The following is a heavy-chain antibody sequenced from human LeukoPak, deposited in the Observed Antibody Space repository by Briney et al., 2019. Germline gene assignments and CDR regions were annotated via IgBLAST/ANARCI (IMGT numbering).Heavy chain of an antibody. CDR1: GFTFSSYE. CDR2: IRSSGSTI. V-gene: IGHV3-48*03. D-gene: IGHD6-13*01. Sequence: GGSLTLACAASGFTFSSYEMKWVRQAAGKGLGWITYIRSSGSTIYYADTVKGRFTISRDNAKNSLYLQMNSLRAEDTALYYCAKDRGPGIAAHVDYWGQGTLVTVSS. J-gene: IGHJ4*02. CDR3: AKDRGPGIAAHVDY.